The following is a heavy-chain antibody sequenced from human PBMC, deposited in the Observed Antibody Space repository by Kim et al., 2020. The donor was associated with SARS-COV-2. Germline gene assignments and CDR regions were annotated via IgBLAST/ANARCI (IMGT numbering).Heavy chain of an antibody. D-gene: IGHD3-10*01. J-gene: IGHJ6*02. CDR3: AKDYYGSESYYYYGMDV. Sequence: VKGRSTISRDNSKNTLYLQMNSLRAEDTAVYYCAKDYYGSESYYYYGMDVWGQGTTVTVSS. V-gene: IGHV3-23*01.